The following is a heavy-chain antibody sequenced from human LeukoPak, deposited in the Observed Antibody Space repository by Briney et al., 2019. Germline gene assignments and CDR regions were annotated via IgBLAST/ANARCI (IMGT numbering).Heavy chain of an antibody. CDR1: EYTFTDYY. Sequence: ASVKVSCEALEYTFTDYYIHWVRQAPGQGLEWMGWINPKSGGRDTNYAQKFRGRVTMTTGTSISTAYMELSRLRSDDTAVYFCAKGHYDGDHPHYDGGSVDSWGQGTHITVSS. J-gene: IGHJ4*02. CDR2: INPKSGGRDT. D-gene: IGHD2-21*01. CDR3: AKGHYDGDHPHYDGGSVDS. V-gene: IGHV1-2*02.